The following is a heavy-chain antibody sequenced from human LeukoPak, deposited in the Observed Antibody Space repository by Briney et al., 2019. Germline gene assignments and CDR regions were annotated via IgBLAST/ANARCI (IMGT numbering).Heavy chain of an antibody. CDR2: IIPILGIA. V-gene: IGHV1-69*04. J-gene: IGHJ6*03. CDR1: GGTFSSYA. Sequence: ASVKVSCKASGGTFSSYAISWVRQAPGQGLEWMGRIIPILGIANYAQKFQGRVTITADKSTSTAYMELSSLRSEDTAVYYCARSPPIGYYDFWSGWHYYMDVWGKGTTVTVSS. D-gene: IGHD3-3*01. CDR3: ARSPPIGYYDFWSGWHYYMDV.